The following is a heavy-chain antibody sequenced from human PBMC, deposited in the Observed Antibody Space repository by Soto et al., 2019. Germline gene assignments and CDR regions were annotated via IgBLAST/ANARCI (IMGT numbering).Heavy chain of an antibody. CDR3: ARGFRNYDILTGYYNPFDY. CDR1: GGTFSSYA. D-gene: IGHD3-9*01. CDR2: IIPIFGTA. J-gene: IGHJ4*02. V-gene: IGHV1-69*12. Sequence: QVQLVQSGAEVKKPGSSVKVSCKASGGTFSSYAISWVRQAPGQGLEWMGGIIPIFGTANYAQKFQGRVTITADESTSTAYMELSSLRSEDTAVYYCARGFRNYDILTGYYNPFDYWGQGTLVTVSS.